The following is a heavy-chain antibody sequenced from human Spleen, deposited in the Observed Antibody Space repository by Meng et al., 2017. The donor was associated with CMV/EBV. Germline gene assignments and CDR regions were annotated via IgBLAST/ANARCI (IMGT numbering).Heavy chain of an antibody. CDR3: AHEPYSSGWDYYFDF. CDR1: GFSLSTSGVG. V-gene: IGHV2-5*01. Sequence: SGFSLSTSGVGVGWVRQPPGKALEWLALVYGKDDERYSPSLKSRLTISKDTSKNQVVLTMTNMDPVDTATYYCAHEPYSSGWDYYFDFWGQGTLVTVSS. D-gene: IGHD6-19*01. J-gene: IGHJ4*02. CDR2: VYGKDDE.